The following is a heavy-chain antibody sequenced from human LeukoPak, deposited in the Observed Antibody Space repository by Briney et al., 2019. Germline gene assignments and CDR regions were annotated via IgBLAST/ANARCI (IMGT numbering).Heavy chain of an antibody. D-gene: IGHD4-11*01. V-gene: IGHV1-69*13. CDR1: GGTFSSYA. CDR2: IIPIFGTA. CDR3: ARNDYSAMYYFDY. Sequence: ASVKVSCKASGGTFSSYAISWVRQAPGQGLEWMGGIIPIFGTANYAQKFQGRVTITADESTSTAYMELSSLRSEDTAVYYCARNDYSAMYYFDYWGQGTLVTVSS. J-gene: IGHJ4*02.